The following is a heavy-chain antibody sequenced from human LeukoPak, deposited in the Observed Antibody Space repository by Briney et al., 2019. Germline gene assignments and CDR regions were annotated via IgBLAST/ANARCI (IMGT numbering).Heavy chain of an antibody. J-gene: IGHJ4*02. CDR3: ARDGTYYDILTGYSHFDY. D-gene: IGHD3-9*01. Sequence: QPGGSLRLSCAASGFTFSSYAMHWVRQAPGKGLEWVAVISYDGSNKYYADSMKGRFTISRDNSKNTLYLQMNSLRAEDTAVYYCARDGTYYDILTGYSHFDYWGQGTLVTVSS. CDR2: ISYDGSNK. V-gene: IGHV3-30-3*01. CDR1: GFTFSSYA.